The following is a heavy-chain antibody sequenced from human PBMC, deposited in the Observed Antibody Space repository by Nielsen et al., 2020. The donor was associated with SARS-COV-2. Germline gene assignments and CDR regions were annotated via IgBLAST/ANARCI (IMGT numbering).Heavy chain of an antibody. V-gene: IGHV3-33*01. Sequence: SLNISCPSPGFTFSSYGMHWVRQAPGKGLEGVAVIWYDGSNKYYPDSVKGRFTISRDNSKNTLYLQMNSLRAEDTAVYYCARDYSRMVRGVIDYWGQGALVTVSS. CDR3: ARDYSRMVRGVIDY. D-gene: IGHD3-10*01. J-gene: IGHJ4*02. CDR1: GFTFSSYG. CDR2: IWYDGSNK.